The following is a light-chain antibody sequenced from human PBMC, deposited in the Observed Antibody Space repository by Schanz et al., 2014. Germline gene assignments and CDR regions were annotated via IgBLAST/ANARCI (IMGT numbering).Light chain of an antibody. Sequence: EIVMTQSPATLSVSPGERATLSCRARQSVSSNLAWYQQKPGQAPRLLIYGASTRATGIPARFSGSGSGTDFTLTISSLEPEDFAVYYCQQRSNWHLTFGGGTKVEIK. CDR3: QQRSNWHLT. CDR2: GAS. J-gene: IGKJ4*01. CDR1: QSVSSN. V-gene: IGKV3D-11*02.